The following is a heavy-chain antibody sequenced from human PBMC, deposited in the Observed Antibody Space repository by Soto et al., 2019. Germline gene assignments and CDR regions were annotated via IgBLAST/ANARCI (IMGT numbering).Heavy chain of an antibody. V-gene: IGHV1-18*01. CDR1: GYTFTSYG. CDR3: ASSESYSYGYPADY. CDR2: ISAYNGNT. Sequence: APVKVSCKASGYTFTSYGISWVRQAPGQGLEWMGWISAYNGNTNYAQKLQGRVTMTTDTSTSTAYMELRSLRSDDTAVYYCASSESYSYGYPADYWGQGTLVTVLL. D-gene: IGHD5-18*01. J-gene: IGHJ4*02.